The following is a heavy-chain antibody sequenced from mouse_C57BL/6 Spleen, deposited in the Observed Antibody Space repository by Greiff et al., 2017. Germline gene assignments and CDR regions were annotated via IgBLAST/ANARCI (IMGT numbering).Heavy chain of an antibody. CDR2: IYPGDGDT. J-gene: IGHJ2*01. Sequence: VQLQQSGAELVKPGASVKISCKASGYAFSSYWMNWVKQRPGKGLEWIGQIYPGDGDTNYNGKFKGKATLTADKSSSTAYMQLSSLTSEDSAVYFCTSATTVVATGYFDYWGQGTTLTVSS. CDR3: TSATTVVATGYFDY. D-gene: IGHD1-1*01. V-gene: IGHV1-80*01. CDR1: GYAFSSYW.